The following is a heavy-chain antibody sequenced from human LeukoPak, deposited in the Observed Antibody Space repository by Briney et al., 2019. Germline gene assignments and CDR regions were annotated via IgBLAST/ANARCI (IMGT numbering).Heavy chain of an antibody. CDR3: ARYDGSPANYLEY. J-gene: IGHJ4*02. V-gene: IGHV4-4*08. CDR2: IHSSGNT. D-gene: IGHD1-26*01. CDR1: HGSISGYY. Sequence: SETLSLTCTVPHGSISGYYWGWIRQPVEKGLEWIGYIHSSGNTKYNPSLKSRVTIFVDMSKNQFSLKLDSVTAADMAVYYCARYDGSPANYLEYWGQGILVTVSS.